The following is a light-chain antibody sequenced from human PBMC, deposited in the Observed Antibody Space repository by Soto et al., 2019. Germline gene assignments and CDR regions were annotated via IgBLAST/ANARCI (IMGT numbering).Light chain of an antibody. J-gene: IGKJ4*01. CDR2: KAS. V-gene: IGKV1-5*03. Sequence: DSQMTQSPSTLAASVGDRVTITCRASQSVSTWLAWYQQKPGKPPKLLIYKASILQSGVSSRFSGSGSGTDFTLTISGLQPDDFAIYYCRQYDRYPVTFGGGTKVDIK. CDR1: QSVSTW. CDR3: RQYDRYPVT.